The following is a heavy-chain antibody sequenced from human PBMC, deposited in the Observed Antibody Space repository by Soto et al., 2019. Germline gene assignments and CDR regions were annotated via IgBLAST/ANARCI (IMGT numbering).Heavy chain of an antibody. V-gene: IGHV1-46*01. J-gene: IGHJ4*02. CDR3: ARGRRAVTTSGLFDY. D-gene: IGHD4-17*01. CDR1: GYTFTSYY. Sequence: QVQLVQSGAEVKKPGASVKVSCKASGYTFTSYYMHWVRQAPGQGLEWMGIINPSGGSTSYAQKFQGRVTMTRHTSTSIVYMELSSLRSEDTAVYYCARGRRAVTTSGLFDYWGQGTLVTVSS. CDR2: INPSGGST.